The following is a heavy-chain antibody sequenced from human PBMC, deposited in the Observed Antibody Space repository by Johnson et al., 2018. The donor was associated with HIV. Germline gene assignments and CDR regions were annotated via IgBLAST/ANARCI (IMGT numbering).Heavy chain of an antibody. J-gene: IGHJ3*02. V-gene: IGHV3-30*03. CDR1: GFTFSSYG. CDR3: ARVRGYDPYDAFDI. D-gene: IGHD5-12*01. Sequence: QVQLVESGGGVVQPGRSLRLSCAASGFTFSSYGMHWVRQVPGKGLEWVAVISYDGSNKYYADSVKGRFTISRDNSKNTLYLQMNSLRAEDTAVYYCARVRGYDPYDAFDIWGQGTMVTVSS. CDR2: ISYDGSNK.